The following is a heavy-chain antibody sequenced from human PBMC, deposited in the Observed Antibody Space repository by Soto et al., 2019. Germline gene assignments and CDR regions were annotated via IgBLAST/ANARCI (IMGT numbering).Heavy chain of an antibody. CDR1: GGSFSGYY. D-gene: IGHD3-16*02. Sequence: SETLSLTCAVYGGSFSGYYWSWIRQPPGKGLEWIGEINHSGSTNYNPSLKSRVTISVDTSKNQFSLKLSSVTAADTAVYYCAREFLYYDYVWGSYRLAQIDYWGQGTLVTVSS. CDR3: AREFLYYDYVWGSYRLAQIDY. J-gene: IGHJ4*02. CDR2: INHSGST. V-gene: IGHV4-34*01.